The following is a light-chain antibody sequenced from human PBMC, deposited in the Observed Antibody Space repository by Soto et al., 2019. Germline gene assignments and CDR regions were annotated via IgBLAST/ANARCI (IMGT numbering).Light chain of an antibody. CDR3: QQYNSYPIT. CDR2: DAS. Sequence: DIQMTQSPSTLSASIGDRVTITRRASQNINNWIAWYQQKPGKAPKFLIYDASTLESGVPSRFSGSGFGTEFSLTISSLQPDDFASYYCQQYNSYPITFGQGTRLEIK. J-gene: IGKJ5*01. CDR1: QNINNW. V-gene: IGKV1-5*01.